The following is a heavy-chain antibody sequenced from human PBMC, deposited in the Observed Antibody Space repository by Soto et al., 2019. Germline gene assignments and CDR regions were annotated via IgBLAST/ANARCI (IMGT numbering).Heavy chain of an antibody. V-gene: IGHV2-5*02. CDR1: GLSLSTNEVG. D-gene: IGHD4-17*01. CDR2: IYWDDDK. J-gene: IGHJ1*01. Sequence: QITLKESGPTLVKPTEPLTLTCTFSGLSLSTNEVGVGWIRQPPGKALEWLALIYWDDDKRYSPSLKSRLTITKDTSRNQVVLTMTDMDPVDTATYYCTYTPPTTVTTSAEYFQYWGQGTLVTVSS. CDR3: TYTPPTTVTTSAEYFQY.